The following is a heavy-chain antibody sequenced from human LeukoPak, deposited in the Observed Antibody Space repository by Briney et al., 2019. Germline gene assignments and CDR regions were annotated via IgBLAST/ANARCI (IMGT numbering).Heavy chain of an antibody. CDR2: IGNSGSSI. CDR3: TTIRCIPAGDTRFDP. D-gene: IGHD5-12*01. V-gene: IGHV3-48*03. J-gene: IGHJ5*02. Sequence: GGSLKLSCEASGFSFSRCEMNWVRQAPGKGLEWVSHIGNSGSSIYYAHSVQGRFTISSDNAKNSVYLQLNSLRADDTAVYYCTTIRCIPAGDTRFDPWGQGTLVTVSS. CDR1: GFSFSRCE.